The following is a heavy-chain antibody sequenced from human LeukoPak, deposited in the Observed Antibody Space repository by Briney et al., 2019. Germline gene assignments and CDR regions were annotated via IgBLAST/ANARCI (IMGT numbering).Heavy chain of an antibody. D-gene: IGHD5-24*01. CDR2: IIPIFGMA. CDR3: ASPGGEMATPDQPPYFDY. J-gene: IGHJ4*02. CDR1: GGTFSSYA. Sequence: SVKVSCKASGGTFSSYAISWVRQAPGQGLEWMGRIIPIFGMANYAQKFQGRVTITADKSTSTAYMELSSLRSEDTAVYYCASPGGEMATPDQPPYFDYWGQGTLVTVSS. V-gene: IGHV1-69*04.